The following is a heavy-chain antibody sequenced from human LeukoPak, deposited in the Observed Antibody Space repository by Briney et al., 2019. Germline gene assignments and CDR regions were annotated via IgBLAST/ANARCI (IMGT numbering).Heavy chain of an antibody. Sequence: GGSLRLSCEASGFNFSASYMAWIRLTPGKRLEWVSCLSNRNIIINYADSVRGRFTISRDDTKMSLYLQMNNLRIEDTAIYYCASGGDYAGVAALFRHWGQGSLVTVSS. V-gene: IGHV3-11*01. CDR1: GFNFSASY. CDR3: ASGGDYAGVAALFRH. D-gene: IGHD4-17*01. CDR2: LSNRNIII. J-gene: IGHJ4*02.